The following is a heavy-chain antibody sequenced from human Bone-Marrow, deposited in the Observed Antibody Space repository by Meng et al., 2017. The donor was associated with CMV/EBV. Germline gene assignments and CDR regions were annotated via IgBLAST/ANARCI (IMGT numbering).Heavy chain of an antibody. CDR2: INSDGSST. CDR1: GFTLSSYW. D-gene: IGHD3-10*01. CDR3: ARDSYYYGSGEGYYYYYGMDV. V-gene: IGHV3-74*01. J-gene: IGHJ6*02. Sequence: GGSRRPSCAASGFTLSSYWMHWVRQAPGKGLVWVSRINSDGSSTSYADSVKGRFTISRDNAKNTLYLQMNSLRAEDTAVYYCARDSYYYGSGEGYYYYYGMDVWGQGTTVTVSS.